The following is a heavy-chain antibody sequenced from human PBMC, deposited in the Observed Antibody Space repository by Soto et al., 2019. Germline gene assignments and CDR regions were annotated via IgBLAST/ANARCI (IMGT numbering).Heavy chain of an antibody. CDR2: INAGNGNT. V-gene: IGHV1-3*01. J-gene: IGHJ6*02. Sequence: ASVKVSCKASGYTFTIYAMHWVRQAPGQRLEWMGWINAGNGNTKYSQKFQGRVTITRDTSASTAYMELSSLRSEDTAVYYCARGQLVRGYYYYGMDVWGQGTTVTVS. CDR3: ARGQLVRGYYYYGMDV. CDR1: GYTFTIYA. D-gene: IGHD6-13*01.